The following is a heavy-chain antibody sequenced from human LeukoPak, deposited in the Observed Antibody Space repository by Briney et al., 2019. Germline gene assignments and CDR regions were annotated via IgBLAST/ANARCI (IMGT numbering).Heavy chain of an antibody. CDR3: ARSGTGLLWFGELAYLDY. CDR2: IKQDGSEI. Sequence: GGSLRLSCAASGFSLSSHWMSWIRQAPGKGLEWVANIKQDGSEIYYVDSVKGRFTISRDNAKNSLYLQMNSLRAEDTAVYYCARSGTGLLWFGELAYLDYWGQGTLVTVSS. D-gene: IGHD3-10*01. J-gene: IGHJ4*02. V-gene: IGHV3-7*03. CDR1: GFSLSSHW.